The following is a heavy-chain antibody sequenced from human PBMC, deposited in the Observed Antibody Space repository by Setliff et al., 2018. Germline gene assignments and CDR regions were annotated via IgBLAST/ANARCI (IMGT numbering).Heavy chain of an antibody. CDR1: GYTFTGYY. V-gene: IGHV1-2*04. Sequence: ASVKVSCKASGYTFTGYYMHWVRQAPGQGLEWMGWINPNSGGTNYAQKFQGWVTMTRDTSISTAYMELSRLRSDDTAVYYCARGPRITIFGVVSLSLYGMDVWGQGTTVT. D-gene: IGHD3-3*01. CDR2: INPNSGGT. CDR3: ARGPRITIFGVVSLSLYGMDV. J-gene: IGHJ6*02.